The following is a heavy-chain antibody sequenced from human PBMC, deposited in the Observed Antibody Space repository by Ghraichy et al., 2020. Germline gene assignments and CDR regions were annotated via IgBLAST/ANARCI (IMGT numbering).Heavy chain of an antibody. CDR3: ARHTAMSGTRGFAY. J-gene: IGHJ4*02. CDR1: GGSISDNW. D-gene: IGHD5-18*01. V-gene: IGHV4/OR15-8*02. Sequence: SETLSLTCTVSGGSISDNWWSWVRQPPGKGLEWIGESYHSGNSYYNPSLQSRLTISMDKSGFQFFLDLTSVTDADTAVYYLARHTAMSGTRGFAYWGQGILVTVSS. CDR2: SYHSGNS.